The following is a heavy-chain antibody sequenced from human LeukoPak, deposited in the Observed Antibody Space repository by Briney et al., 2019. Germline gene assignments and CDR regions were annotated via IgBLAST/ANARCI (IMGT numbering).Heavy chain of an antibody. CDR2: ISAYNGNT. V-gene: IGHV1-18*01. Sequence: GASVKVSCKASGYTFTSYGISWVRQAPGQGLEWMGWISAYNGNTNYAQKLQGRVTMTTDTSTSTDYMELRSLRSDDTAVYYCARVNDFWSGNDAFDIWGQGTMVTVSS. CDR1: GYTFTSYG. D-gene: IGHD3-3*01. J-gene: IGHJ3*02. CDR3: ARVNDFWSGNDAFDI.